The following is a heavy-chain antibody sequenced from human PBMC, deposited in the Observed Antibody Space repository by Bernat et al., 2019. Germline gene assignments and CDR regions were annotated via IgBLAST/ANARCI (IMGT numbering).Heavy chain of an antibody. D-gene: IGHD1-26*01. J-gene: IGHJ4*02. CDR1: GGSISSGGYY. CDR3: ARLALGATDLGVFDY. CDR2: IYYSGST. V-gene: IGHV4-39*01. Sequence: QVQLQESGPGLVKPSQTLSLTCTVSGGSISSGGYYWSWIRQPPGKGLEWIGSIYYSGSTYYNPSLKSRVTISVDTSKNQFSLKLSSVTAADTAVYYCARLALGATDLGVFDYWGQGTLVTVSS.